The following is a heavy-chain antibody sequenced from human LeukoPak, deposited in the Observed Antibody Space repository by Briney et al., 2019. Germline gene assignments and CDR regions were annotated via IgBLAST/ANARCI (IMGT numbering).Heavy chain of an antibody. CDR3: AKDRGDDFWSGYYN. CDR1: GFTFSSSW. CDR2: ISWNSGSI. Sequence: GGSLRLSCAASGFTFSSSWMHWVRQAPGKGLEWVSGISWNSGSIGYADSVKGRFTISRDNAKNSLYLQMNSLRAEDTALYYCAKDRGDDFWSGYYNWGQGTLVTVSS. J-gene: IGHJ4*02. D-gene: IGHD3-3*01. V-gene: IGHV3-9*01.